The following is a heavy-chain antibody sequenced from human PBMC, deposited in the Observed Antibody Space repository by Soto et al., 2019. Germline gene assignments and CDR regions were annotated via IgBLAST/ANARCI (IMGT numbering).Heavy chain of an antibody. D-gene: IGHD2-8*01. J-gene: IGHJ4*02. CDR2: IIPIFGTA. V-gene: IGHV1-69*12. Sequence: QVQLVQSGAEVKKPESSVKVSCEASGGTFSSYAISWVRHAPGRGLEWMGGIIPIFGTANYAQKFQGRVTITADESTSTAYMELSSLRSEDTAVYYCASTDCTIGVCYIIGGNWGQGTLVTVSS. CDR3: ASTDCTIGVCYIIGGN. CDR1: GGTFSSYA.